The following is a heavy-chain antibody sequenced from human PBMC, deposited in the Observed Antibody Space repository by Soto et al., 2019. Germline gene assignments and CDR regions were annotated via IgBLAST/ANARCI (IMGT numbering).Heavy chain of an antibody. V-gene: IGHV3-9*01. CDR1: GFTFDDYA. J-gene: IGHJ4*02. Sequence: EVQLVESGGGLVQPGRSLRLSCAASGFTFDDYAMHWVRQAPGKGLEWVSGISWNSGSIGYADSVKGRFTISRDNAKNSLYLQMNSLRAEDTALYYCAKSEEGSYLLFNYWGPGTLVTVSS. CDR2: ISWNSGSI. CDR3: AKSEEGSYLLFNY. D-gene: IGHD3-10*01.